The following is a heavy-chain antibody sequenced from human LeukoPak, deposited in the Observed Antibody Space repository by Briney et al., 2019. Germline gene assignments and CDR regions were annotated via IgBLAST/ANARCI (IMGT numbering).Heavy chain of an antibody. CDR3: ARDAYYYDSSGYYPADY. CDR1: GYTFTGCY. J-gene: IGHJ4*02. Sequence: GASVKVSCKASGYTFTGCYMHWVRQAPGQGLEWMGWINPNSGGTNYAQKFQGRVTMTRDTSISTAYMELSRLRSDDTAVYYCARDAYYYDSSGYYPADYWGQGTLVTVSS. CDR2: INPNSGGT. V-gene: IGHV1-2*02. D-gene: IGHD3-22*01.